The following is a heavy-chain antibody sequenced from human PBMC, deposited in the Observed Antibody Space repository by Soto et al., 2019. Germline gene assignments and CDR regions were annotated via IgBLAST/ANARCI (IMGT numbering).Heavy chain of an antibody. J-gene: IGHJ4*02. CDR1: GGSISSRGYS. D-gene: IGHD4-17*01. CDR2: MYHSGST. V-gene: IGHV4-30-2*01. Sequence: SETLSLTCAVSGGSISSRGYSWSWIRQPPGKGLEWIGYMYHSGSTYYNPSLKSRVTISIDTSKNQFSLKLSSVTAADTAVYYCERRYGASFDYWGQGTLVTVSS. CDR3: ERRYGASFDY.